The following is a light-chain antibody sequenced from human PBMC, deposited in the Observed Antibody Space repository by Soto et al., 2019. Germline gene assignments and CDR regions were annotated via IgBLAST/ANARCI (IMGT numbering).Light chain of an antibody. J-gene: IGKJ1*01. Sequence: IPMTQSPSSLSASVGDRVTITCRASQTISNLLNWYQQRPGTAPKLLIYAASTLQTGVPSRFSGSGSGTDFTLTISSLQPEDFATYYCQQSYINPAWTFGQGTKVEIK. V-gene: IGKV1-39*01. CDR1: QTISNL. CDR3: QQSYINPAWT. CDR2: AAS.